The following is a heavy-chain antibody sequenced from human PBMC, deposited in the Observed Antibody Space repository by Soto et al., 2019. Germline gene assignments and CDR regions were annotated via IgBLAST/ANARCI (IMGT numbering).Heavy chain of an antibody. CDR2: IIPIFGTA. V-gene: IGHV1-69*12. CDR1: GGTFSSYA. Sequence: QVQLVQSGAEVKKPGSSVKVSCKASGGTFSSYAISWVRQAPGQGLEWMGGIIPIFGTANYAQKSQGRVTITADESTSTAYMELSRLRSEDTAVYYCAGSSGIAAAGILINFDYWGQGTLVTVSS. CDR3: AGSSGIAAAGILINFDY. D-gene: IGHD6-13*01. J-gene: IGHJ4*02.